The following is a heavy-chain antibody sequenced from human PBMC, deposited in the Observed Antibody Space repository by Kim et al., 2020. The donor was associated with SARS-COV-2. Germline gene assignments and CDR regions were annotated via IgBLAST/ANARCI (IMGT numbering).Heavy chain of an antibody. Sequence: PSLKIRVTISVDPSKDQFSLKLSSVTAAATAVYYCARGLGGPPFSYCFDYWGQGTLVTVSS. V-gene: IGHV4-31*02. CDR3: ARGLGGPPFSYCFDY. J-gene: IGHJ4*02. D-gene: IGHD3-16*01.